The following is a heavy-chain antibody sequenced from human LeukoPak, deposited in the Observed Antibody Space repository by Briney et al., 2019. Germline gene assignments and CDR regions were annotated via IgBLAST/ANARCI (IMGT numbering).Heavy chain of an antibody. CDR1: GGSISSYY. CDR3: ASGYNYGYLDY. J-gene: IGHJ4*02. V-gene: IGHV4-59*01. D-gene: IGHD5-18*01. CDR2: IFYSGST. Sequence: PSETLSLTCTVSGGSISSYYWSWIRQPPGKGLEWIGYIFYSGSTNYNPSLKSRVTISVDTSKNQFSLKLSSVTAADTAVYYCASGYNYGYLDYWGQGTLVTVSS.